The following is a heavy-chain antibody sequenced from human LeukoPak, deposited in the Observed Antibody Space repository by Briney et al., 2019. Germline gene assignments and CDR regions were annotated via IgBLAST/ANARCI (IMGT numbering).Heavy chain of an antibody. V-gene: IGHV3-15*01. Sequence: GGSLRLSCAASGFTFSNAWMSWVRQAPGKGLEWVGRIKSKADGGTTDYAAPVKGRFTTSRDDSKNTLYLQMNSLKTEDTAVYYCTTDLSYFWSGYFRYYFAYGGQGTLVTVSS. CDR2: IKSKADGGTT. D-gene: IGHD3-3*01. CDR1: GFTFSNAW. CDR3: TTDLSYFWSGYFRYYFAY. J-gene: IGHJ4*02.